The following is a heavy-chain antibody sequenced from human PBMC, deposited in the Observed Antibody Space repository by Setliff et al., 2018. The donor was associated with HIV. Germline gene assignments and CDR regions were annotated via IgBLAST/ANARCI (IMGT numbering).Heavy chain of an antibody. CDR1: GYTLTELS. Sequence: ASVKVSCKISGYTLTELSIHWVRQAPGKGLEWMANFDPEDGETFYAQKFQGRLTMAEDTSTDTAYMELSSLRSDDTAMYYCATDPGYSSTWYSESFQHWGQGTVVTVS. CDR2: FDPEDGET. D-gene: IGHD6-13*01. J-gene: IGHJ1*01. CDR3: ATDPGYSSTWYSESFQH. V-gene: IGHV1-24*01.